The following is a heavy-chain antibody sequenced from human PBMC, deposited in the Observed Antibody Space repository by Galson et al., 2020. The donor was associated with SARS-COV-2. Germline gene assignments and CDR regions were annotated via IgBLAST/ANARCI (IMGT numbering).Heavy chain of an antibody. V-gene: IGHV3-15*01. J-gene: IGHJ4*02. CDR3: TTGSSWDY. Sequence: GESLKISCAASGFTFSNAWMTWVRQAPGKGLEWVGLIKSKTDGGTTDYAAPVKGRFTISRDDSKNTLYLQMISLKTEDTAVYYCTTGSSWDYWGQGTLVTVSS. CDR1: GFTFSNAW. CDR2: IKSKTDGGTT.